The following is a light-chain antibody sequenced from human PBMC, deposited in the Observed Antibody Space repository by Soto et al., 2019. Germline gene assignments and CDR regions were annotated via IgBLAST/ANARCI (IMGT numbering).Light chain of an antibody. J-gene: IGLJ2*01. CDR2: EVS. CDR1: SSDVGGYIY. Sequence: QSALAQAASVSGSPGQSITISCTGTSSDVGGYIYVSWFQHHPGKAPKLIIYEVSNRPSGVSNRFSGSRSDNTASLTISGLQAEDEAIYYCSSYSTTTRGVLFGGGTKLTGL. V-gene: IGLV2-14*01. CDR3: SSYSTTTRGVL.